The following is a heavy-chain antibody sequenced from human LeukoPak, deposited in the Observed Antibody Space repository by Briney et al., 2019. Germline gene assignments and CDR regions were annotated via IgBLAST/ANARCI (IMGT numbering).Heavy chain of an antibody. CDR1: GGSFSGYY. Sequence: PSETLSLTCAVYGGSFSGYYWSWIRQPPGKGLEWIGEINHSGSTNYNPSLKSRVTISVDTSKNQFSLKLSSVTAADTAVYYCARTKVYSGRYYFDYWGQGTLVTVSS. CDR2: INHSGST. D-gene: IGHD1-26*01. CDR3: ARTKVYSGRYYFDY. V-gene: IGHV4-34*01. J-gene: IGHJ4*02.